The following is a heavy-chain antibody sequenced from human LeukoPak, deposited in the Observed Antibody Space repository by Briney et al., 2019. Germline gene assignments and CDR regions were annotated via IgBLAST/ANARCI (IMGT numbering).Heavy chain of an antibody. CDR3: ASRDWVSGVVRAFDI. Sequence: GGSLRLSCVGSGFMFSDYYMSWIRQAPGKGLEWVSYISNDSVDKYYVDSVRGRFTISRDNAKKSMYLQMSGLRVEDTAVYYCASRDWVSGVVRAFDIWGQGTMVIVS. V-gene: IGHV3-11*04. D-gene: IGHD3-3*01. J-gene: IGHJ3*02. CDR2: ISNDSVDK. CDR1: GFMFSDYY.